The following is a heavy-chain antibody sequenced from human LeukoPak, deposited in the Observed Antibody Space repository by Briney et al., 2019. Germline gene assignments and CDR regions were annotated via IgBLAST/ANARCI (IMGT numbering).Heavy chain of an antibody. CDR2: IYHSGST. V-gene: IGHV4-30-2*01. CDR1: GGSIRSGGYS. CDR3: ASGARDYFDSSGSRSWFDP. Sequence: PSETLSLTCAVSGGSIRSGGYSWSWIRQPPGKGLEWMGNIYHSGSTYYTPSLKSRVTILVDRSKKPFSLKLRSVTAADTAVYYCASGARDYFDSSGSRSWFDPWGQGTLLTVSS. J-gene: IGHJ5*02. D-gene: IGHD3-22*01.